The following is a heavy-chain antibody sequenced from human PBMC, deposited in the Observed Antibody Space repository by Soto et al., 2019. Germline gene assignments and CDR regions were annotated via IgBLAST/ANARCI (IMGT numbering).Heavy chain of an antibody. Sequence: LSLTCRVSGGSISRGAYFWTWIRQFPGKGLEWIAYISYTGATYYNPSLKSRVTILADTPKNQFSLKLNSVTSADTAVYYCARGGPVSVSPAWQLLGYFHYWGQATLVTVSS. CDR2: ISYTGAT. J-gene: IGHJ4*02. V-gene: IGHV4-31*03. CDR3: ARGGPVSVSPAWQLLGYFHY. CDR1: GGSISRGAYF. D-gene: IGHD2-15*01.